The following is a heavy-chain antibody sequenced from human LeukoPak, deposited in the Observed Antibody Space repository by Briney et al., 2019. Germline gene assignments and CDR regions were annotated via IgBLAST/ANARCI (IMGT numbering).Heavy chain of an antibody. CDR1: GFTFSDYY. V-gene: IGHV3-11*01. D-gene: IGHD1-20*01. CDR2: ISSSGSTI. CDR3: AKASAYNWRLVH. Sequence: GGSLRLSCAASGFTFSDYYMSWIRQAPGKGLEWVSYISSSGSTIYYADSVKGRFTISRDNAKNSLYLQMNSLRVEDTAFYYCAKASAYNWRLVHWGQGTLVTVSS. J-gene: IGHJ4*02.